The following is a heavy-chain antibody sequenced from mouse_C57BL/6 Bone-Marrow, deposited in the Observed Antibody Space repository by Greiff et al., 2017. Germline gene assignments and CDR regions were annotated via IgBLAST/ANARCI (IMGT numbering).Heavy chain of an antibody. CDR3: ARAASIYYGYGFAY. V-gene: IGHV5-16*01. CDR2: INYDGSST. Sequence: EVKLMESEGGLVQPGSSMKLSCTASGFTFSDYYMAWVRQVPEKGLEWVANINYDGSSTYYLEPLKSRFIISRDNAKNILYLQMSSLKSEDTATYYCARAASIYYGYGFAYWGQGTLVTVSA. D-gene: IGHD2-2*01. J-gene: IGHJ3*01. CDR1: GFTFSDYY.